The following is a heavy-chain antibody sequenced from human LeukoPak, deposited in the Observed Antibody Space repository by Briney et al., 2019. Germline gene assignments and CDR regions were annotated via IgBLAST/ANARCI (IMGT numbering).Heavy chain of an antibody. CDR1: GFTFSSYA. CDR2: IPYDGSNK. D-gene: IGHD6-13*01. Sequence: GRSLRLSCAASGFTFSSYAMHWVRQAPGKGLEWVAVIPYDGSNKYYADSVKGRFTISRDNSKNTLYLQMNSLRAEDTAVYYCARGDSSSWYTDAFDIWGQGTMVTVSS. CDR3: ARGDSSSWYTDAFDI. J-gene: IGHJ3*02. V-gene: IGHV3-30*01.